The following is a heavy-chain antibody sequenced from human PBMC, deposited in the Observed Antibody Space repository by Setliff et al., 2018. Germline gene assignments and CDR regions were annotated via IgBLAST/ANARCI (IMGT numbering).Heavy chain of an antibody. CDR2: IFYSGNT. Sequence: PSETLSLTCTVSGGSMTSYYWTWIRQPPGEGLEWIGYIFYSGNTEYNPSLKSRVTISVATSKSRFSLKLSSVTAADTAVYYCARIRGPTGNCQEAFDIWSEGTMVTVSS. D-gene: IGHD1-1*01. CDR3: ARIRGPTGNCQEAFDI. V-gene: IGHV4-59*01. CDR1: GGSMTSYY. J-gene: IGHJ3*02.